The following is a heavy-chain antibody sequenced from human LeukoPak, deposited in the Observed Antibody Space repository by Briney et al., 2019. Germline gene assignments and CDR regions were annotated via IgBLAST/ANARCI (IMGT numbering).Heavy chain of an antibody. CDR1: GFTFSSYS. V-gene: IGHV3-21*01. D-gene: IGHD3-10*01. CDR3: ARDGSGSYYDPPDY. Sequence: PGGSLRLSCAASGFTFSSYSMNWVRQAPGKGLEWVSSISSSSSYIYYADSVKGRFTISRDNAKNSLYLQMNSLRAEDTAVYYCARDGSGSYYDPPDYWGQGTLVTVSS. CDR2: ISSSSSYI. J-gene: IGHJ4*02.